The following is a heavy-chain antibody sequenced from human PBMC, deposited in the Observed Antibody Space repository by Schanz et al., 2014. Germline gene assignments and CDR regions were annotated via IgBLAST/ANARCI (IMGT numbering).Heavy chain of an antibody. V-gene: IGHV3-23*01. CDR1: GFTFSSYA. Sequence: QLLESGGGLVQPGGSLRLSCAASGFTFSSYAMSWVRQAPGKGLEWISAISGSGTTTYYADSVKGRFTISRDNSKNTLYLEMNRLRVDDTAVYYCSKDKQGSRSDDSWGQGTLVTVSS. J-gene: IGHJ5*01. CDR3: SKDKQGSRSDDS. CDR2: ISGSGTTT. D-gene: IGHD2-15*01.